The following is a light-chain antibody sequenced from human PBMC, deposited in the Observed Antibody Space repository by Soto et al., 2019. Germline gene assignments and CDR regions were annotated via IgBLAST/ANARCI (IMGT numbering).Light chain of an antibody. CDR3: QHYGTSPPDT. CDR2: GTS. V-gene: IGKV3-20*01. J-gene: IGKJ2*01. Sequence: EIVLTQSPGALSLSPGERATLSCRVSQSVSTTYLAWYQQKPGQAPRLLIYGTSNRASGIPDRFSGSGSGTDFNLTTSRLEPEDVAVYYCQHYGTSPPDTFGQGTKLYMK. CDR1: QSVSTTY.